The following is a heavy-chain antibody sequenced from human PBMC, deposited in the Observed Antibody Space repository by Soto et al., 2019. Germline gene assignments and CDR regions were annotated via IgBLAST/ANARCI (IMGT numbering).Heavy chain of an antibody. CDR1: SDSITNGYYY. CDR2: IYYSGSA. V-gene: IGHV4-31*03. D-gene: IGHD2-2*01. J-gene: IGHJ5*02. Sequence: PSDTLYITCSFSSDSITNGYYYWSWIRQHPGKGLEWIGYIYYSGSAYYNPSFKSRATISVDTSENQFSLKLTSVTAADTAMYYCARAKLVPAYWEWFDPWGQGTLVTVSS. CDR3: ARAKLVPAYWEWFDP.